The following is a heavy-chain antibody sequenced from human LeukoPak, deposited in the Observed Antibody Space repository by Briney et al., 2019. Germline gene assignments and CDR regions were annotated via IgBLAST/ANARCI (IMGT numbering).Heavy chain of an antibody. CDR1: GGTFSNYA. Sequence: GASVEVSCKASGGTFSNYAISWVRQAPGQGLEWMGWINPNSGGTNYAQKFQGRVTMTRDTSISTAYMELSRLRSDDTAVYYCARRRGTTGTTFDYWGQGTLVTVSS. CDR2: INPNSGGT. J-gene: IGHJ4*02. D-gene: IGHD1-1*01. V-gene: IGHV1-2*02. CDR3: ARRRGTTGTTFDY.